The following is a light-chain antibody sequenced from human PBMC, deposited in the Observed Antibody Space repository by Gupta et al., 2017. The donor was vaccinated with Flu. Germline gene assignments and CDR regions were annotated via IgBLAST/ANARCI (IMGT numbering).Light chain of an antibody. J-gene: IGLJ3*02. CDR1: SLRSYY. Sequence: SSELTQDPAVSEALGQTVRITCQGDSLRSYYASWYQQTPGQAPVLVIYGENKRPSGIPDRFSGSRSGNTASLTITGAQAEDEADYYCNSRDSSGNHLWVFGGGTKLTVL. CDR3: NSRDSSGNHLWV. CDR2: GEN. V-gene: IGLV3-19*01.